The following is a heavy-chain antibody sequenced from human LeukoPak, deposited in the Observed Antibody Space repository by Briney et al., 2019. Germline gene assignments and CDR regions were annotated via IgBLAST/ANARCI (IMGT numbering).Heavy chain of an antibody. CDR3: AKVIVVTTGYNAIDV. D-gene: IGHD3-9*01. Sequence: GGSLRLSCAASGLTFSSHWMNWVRQAPGKGLVWVSRIDDGGRSTVYADSVKGRFTISRDNARNTLDLQMTSLRVEDTAVYYCAKVIVVTTGYNAIDVWGQGTMVTVSS. CDR1: GLTFSSHW. J-gene: IGHJ3*01. CDR2: IDDGGRST. V-gene: IGHV3-74*01.